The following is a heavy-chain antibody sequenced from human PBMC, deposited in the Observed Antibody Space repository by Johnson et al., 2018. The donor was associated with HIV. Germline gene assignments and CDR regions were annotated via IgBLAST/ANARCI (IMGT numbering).Heavy chain of an antibody. CDR2: IATAGYT. CDR3: ARDVANYYDPGALDI. V-gene: IGHV3-13*01. Sequence: VQLVESVGGLVRPGGSLRLSCAASGFTFDDYGMSWVRQAPGKGLEWVSSIATAGYTYHPGSVKGRLSMSRDSASNSLYLQMNSLRAEDTAVYYCARDVANYYDPGALDIWGQGTMVTVSS. CDR1: GFTFDDYG. J-gene: IGHJ3*02. D-gene: IGHD3-22*01.